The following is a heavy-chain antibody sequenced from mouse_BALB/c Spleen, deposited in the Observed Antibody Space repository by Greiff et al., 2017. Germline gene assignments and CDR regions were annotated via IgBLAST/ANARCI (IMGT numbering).Heavy chain of an antibody. D-gene: IGHD2-10*02. CDR2: IYPGNVNT. Sequence: QVQLQQSGPELVKPGASVRISCKASGYTFTSYYIHWVKQRPGQGLEWIGWIYPGNVNTKYNEKFKGKATLTADKSSSTAYMQLSRLTSEDSAVYFCARDGYGNYAAYWGQGTLVTVSA. CDR1: GYTFTSYY. CDR3: ARDGYGNYAAY. J-gene: IGHJ3*01. V-gene: IGHV1S56*01.